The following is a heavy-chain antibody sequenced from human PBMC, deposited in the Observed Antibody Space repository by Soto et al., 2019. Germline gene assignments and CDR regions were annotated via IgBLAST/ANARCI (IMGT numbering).Heavy chain of an antibody. D-gene: IGHD4-17*01. Sequence: QVQLVQSGGGVVQPGRSLRLSCAASGFTFSSSGMHWVRQAPGKGLEWVAVISYDGINKYYADSVKGRFTISRDNFKNTLYLQMDSLRAEDTAMYYCAKDHLETTVTTPSYWGQGTLVTVSS. CDR3: AKDHLETTVTTPSY. V-gene: IGHV3-30*18. CDR2: ISYDGINK. J-gene: IGHJ4*02. CDR1: GFTFSSSG.